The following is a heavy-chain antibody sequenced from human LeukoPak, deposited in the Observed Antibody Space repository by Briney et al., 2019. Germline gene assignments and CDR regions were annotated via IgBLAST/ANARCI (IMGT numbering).Heavy chain of an antibody. CDR1: GFTFSSYA. CDR2: ISGSGDNT. J-gene: IGHJ4*02. Sequence: GGSLRLSCAASGFTFSSYAMSWVRQAPGKGLEWVSGISGSGDNTYYADSVKGRFTISRDNSKNTLYVQVNSLGTEDTAAYYCAKGSYYDSSGSFYFDYWGQGTLVTVSS. V-gene: IGHV3-23*01. D-gene: IGHD3-22*01. CDR3: AKGSYYDSSGSFYFDY.